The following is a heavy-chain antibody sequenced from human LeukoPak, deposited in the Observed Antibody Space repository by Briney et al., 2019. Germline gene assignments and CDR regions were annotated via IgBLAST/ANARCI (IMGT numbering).Heavy chain of an antibody. Sequence: SETLSLTCAVYGGSFSGYYWSWIRQPPGKGLEWIGEINHSGSTNYNPSLKSRVTISVDTSKNQFSLKLRSVTAADTAVYYCGAHNYYYYGMDVWGQGTTVTVSS. J-gene: IGHJ6*02. CDR1: GGSFSGYY. V-gene: IGHV4-34*01. CDR3: GAHNYYYYGMDV. CDR2: INHSGST.